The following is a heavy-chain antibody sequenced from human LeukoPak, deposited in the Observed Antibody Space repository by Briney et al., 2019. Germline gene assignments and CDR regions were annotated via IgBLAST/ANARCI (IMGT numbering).Heavy chain of an antibody. CDR1: GFPFSSYW. V-gene: IGHV3-7*01. J-gene: IGHJ4*02. CDR2: IKQDGGET. CDR3: TREDHSNYNY. Sequence: GGSLRLSCAASGFPFSSYWMAWVRQAPGKGLEWVASIKQDGGETFYVDSVKGRFTISRDNAKNSLYLQMNSLRAEDTAVYYCTREDHSNYNYWGQGTLATVSS. D-gene: IGHD4-11*01.